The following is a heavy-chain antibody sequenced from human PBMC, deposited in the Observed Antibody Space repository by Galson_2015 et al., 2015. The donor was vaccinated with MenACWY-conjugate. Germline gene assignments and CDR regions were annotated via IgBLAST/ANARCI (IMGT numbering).Heavy chain of an antibody. CDR1: GFSLSTSVLC. J-gene: IGHJ4*02. CDR3: GRQTRSSAGVDY. Sequence: PALVKPTQTLTLPCTFSGFSLSTSVLCVSWIRQPPGKALEWLARIDWDDDKYYSTSLKTRLTISKDTSKNQVVLTMTKMDPVDTATYYCGRQTRSSAGVDYWGQGTLVTVSS. V-gene: IGHV2-70*11. CDR2: IDWDDDK. D-gene: IGHD6-13*01.